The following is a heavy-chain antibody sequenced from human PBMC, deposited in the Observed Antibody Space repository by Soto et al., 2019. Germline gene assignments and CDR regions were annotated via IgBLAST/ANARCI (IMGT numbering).Heavy chain of an antibody. D-gene: IGHD3-10*01. V-gene: IGHV4-30-2*01. CDR1: GGSISSGGYS. CDR2: IYHSGSI. J-gene: IGHJ1*01. Sequence: SETLSLTCAVSGGSISSGGYSWSWIRQPPGKGLEWIGYIYHSGSIYYNPSLKSRVTISVDRSKNQFSLKLSSVTAADTAVYYCARAQVLTAHHWAQRTVVAVPS. CDR3: ARAQVLTAHH.